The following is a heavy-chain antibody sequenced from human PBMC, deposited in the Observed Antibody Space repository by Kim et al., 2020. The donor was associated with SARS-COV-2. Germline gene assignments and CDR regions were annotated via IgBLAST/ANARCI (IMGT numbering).Heavy chain of an antibody. J-gene: IGHJ5*02. D-gene: IGHD3-3*01. V-gene: IGHV1-18*01. CDR2: ISAYNGNT. Sequence: ASVKVSCKASGYTFTSYGISWVRQAPGQGLEWMGWISAYNGNTNYAQKLQGRVTMTTDTSTSTAYMELRSLRSDDTAVYYCARDGPSYYDFWSGYYPPWFDPWGQGTLVTVSS. CDR3: ARDGPSYYDFWSGYYPPWFDP. CDR1: GYTFTSYG.